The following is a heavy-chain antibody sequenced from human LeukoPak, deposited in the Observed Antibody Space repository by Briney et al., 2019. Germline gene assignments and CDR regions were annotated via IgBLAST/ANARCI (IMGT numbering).Heavy chain of an antibody. V-gene: IGHV4-38-2*02. D-gene: IGHD2-2*02. Sequence: SETLSLTCTVSGYSISSAYYWGWIRQPPGKGLEWIGSIYQSGSTYYNPSLKSRVTISVDTSKNQFSLRLSSVTAADTAVYYCARVPRSYCSSTSCYRFIWGQGTLVTVSS. CDR1: GYSISSAYY. J-gene: IGHJ4*02. CDR3: ARVPRSYCSSTSCYRFI. CDR2: IYQSGST.